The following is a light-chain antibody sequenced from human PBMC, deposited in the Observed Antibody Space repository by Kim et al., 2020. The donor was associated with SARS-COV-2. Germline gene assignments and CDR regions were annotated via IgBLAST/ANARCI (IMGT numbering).Light chain of an antibody. CDR1: QGIKTW. J-gene: IGKJ2*01. V-gene: IGKV1-12*01. CDR2: LTS. Sequence: DIQMTQSPSSVSASVGDSVTINCRASQGIKTWLVWYQQKPGKAPSLLMYLTSNLHSGVPSRFSGSGSGTNFTLTINGLQPADFATYYCQQSFSFPYTFGQGTKVDIK. CDR3: QQSFSFPYT.